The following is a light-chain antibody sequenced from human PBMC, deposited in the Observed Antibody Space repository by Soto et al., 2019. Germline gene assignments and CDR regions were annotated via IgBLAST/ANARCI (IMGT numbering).Light chain of an antibody. Sequence: QPVLTQSPSASASLGASVKLTCTLSSGHSIFAIAWHQQQPEKGPRFLMKLNSDGSHTKGDGIPDRFSGSSSGAERYLTISSLQSEDEADYYCQTWGSGIIFGGGTKVTVL. CDR2: LNSDGSH. CDR3: QTWGSGII. V-gene: IGLV4-69*01. J-gene: IGLJ2*01. CDR1: SGHSIFA.